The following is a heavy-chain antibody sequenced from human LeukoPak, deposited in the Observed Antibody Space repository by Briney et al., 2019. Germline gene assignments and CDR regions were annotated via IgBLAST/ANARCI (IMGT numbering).Heavy chain of an antibody. V-gene: IGHV1-2*02. Sequence: ASVKVSCKASGYSFTDKYMHWVRQAPGQGPEWMGRINPKSGGTNYAQKFQGRVTMTRDMSTSTAYMELSRLSSDDTAVYYCARDYQTEAPDYWGQGTLVTVSS. J-gene: IGHJ4*02. CDR1: GYSFTDKY. CDR3: ARDYQTEAPDY. CDR2: INPKSGGT.